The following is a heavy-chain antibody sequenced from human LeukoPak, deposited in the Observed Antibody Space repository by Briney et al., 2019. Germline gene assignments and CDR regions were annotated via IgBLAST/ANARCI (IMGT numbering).Heavy chain of an antibody. CDR1: GYTFTSYG. J-gene: IGHJ4*02. Sequence: GASVKVSCKASGYTFTSYGISWLRQAPGQGLEWMGWISAYNGNTNYAQKLQGRVTMTTDTSTSTAYMELRSLRSDDTALYYCARGAEPNYYDSSGYYSEWGQGTLVTVSS. D-gene: IGHD3-22*01. CDR2: ISAYNGNT. V-gene: IGHV1-18*01. CDR3: ARGAEPNYYDSSGYYSE.